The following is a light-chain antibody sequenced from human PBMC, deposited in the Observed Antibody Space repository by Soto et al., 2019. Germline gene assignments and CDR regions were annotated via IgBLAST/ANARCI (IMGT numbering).Light chain of an antibody. V-gene: IGLV1-44*01. CDR1: KSNIGSNT. J-gene: IGLJ3*02. CDR2: RNN. Sequence: QAVVTQPPSASGTPGQRVTISCSGSKSNIGSNTVNWYQHLPGTAPKSLIYRNNQRPSGVPDRFSGSKSGTSASLAISGLQSEDEADYYCATWDDSLNGWVFGGGTKLTVL. CDR3: ATWDDSLNGWV.